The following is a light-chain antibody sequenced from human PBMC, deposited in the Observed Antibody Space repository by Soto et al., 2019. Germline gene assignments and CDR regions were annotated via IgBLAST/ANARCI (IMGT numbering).Light chain of an antibody. V-gene: IGLV2-14*01. Sequence: LTQPASVSGSPGQSITISCTGTSIDVGGYNYVSWYQQHPGKAPKLMIYDVSNRPSGVSNRFSGSKSGNTASLTISGLQAEDEADYYCSSYTSSLYVFGTGTKVTV. J-gene: IGLJ1*01. CDR3: SSYTSSLYV. CDR1: SIDVGGYNY. CDR2: DVS.